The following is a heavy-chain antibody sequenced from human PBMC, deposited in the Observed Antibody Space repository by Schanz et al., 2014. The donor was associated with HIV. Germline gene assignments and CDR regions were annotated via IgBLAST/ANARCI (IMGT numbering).Heavy chain of an antibody. J-gene: IGHJ4*02. D-gene: IGHD5-18*01. Sequence: EVQILESGGGVVQPGRSLRLSCAASGFTFNSYAMHWVRQAPGKGLEWVSTISGSGGSTYYADSVKGRFTISRDNSKNTLYLQMNSLRAEDTAVYYCARGLPADYWGQGTLVTVSS. CDR3: ARGLPADY. V-gene: IGHV3-23*01. CDR1: GFTFNSYA. CDR2: ISGSGGST.